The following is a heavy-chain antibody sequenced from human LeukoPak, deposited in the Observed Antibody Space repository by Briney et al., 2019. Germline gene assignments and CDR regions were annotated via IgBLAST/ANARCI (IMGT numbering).Heavy chain of an antibody. CDR3: AKDDSLLWFGELLHYYYYGMDV. V-gene: IGHV3-30*02. CDR2: IRYDGSNK. J-gene: IGHJ6*02. D-gene: IGHD3-10*01. Sequence: PGGSLGLSCAGSGFSFSSHWMSWVRQAPGKGLEWVAFIRYDGSNKYYADSVKGRFTISRDNSKNTLYLQMNSLRAEDTAVYYCAKDDSLLWFGELLHYYYYGMDVWGQGTTVTVSS. CDR1: GFSFSSHW.